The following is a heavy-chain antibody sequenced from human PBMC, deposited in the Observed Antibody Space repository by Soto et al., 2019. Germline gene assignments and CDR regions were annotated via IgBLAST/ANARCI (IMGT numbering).Heavy chain of an antibody. V-gene: IGHV4-59*11. D-gene: IGHD2-2*01. CDR3: ARDPDILVVPPEKRRYFYYCGLDV. CDR1: GGSPTGHY. J-gene: IGHJ6*02. CDR2: IYYSGRT. Sequence: PSETLSLTCTVSGGSPTGHYLSWVRQPPGKGLEWIGYIYYSGRTHYNPSLKSRVTMSVDTSNKQFSLDVRSVTAADTAVYYCARDPDILVVPPEKRRYFYYCGLDVWGQGTTVTAP.